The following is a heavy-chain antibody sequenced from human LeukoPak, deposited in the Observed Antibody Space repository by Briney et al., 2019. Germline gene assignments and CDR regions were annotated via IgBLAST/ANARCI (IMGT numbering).Heavy chain of an antibody. D-gene: IGHD5-18*01. Sequence: GGSLRPSCAASGFTFSSYAMSWVRQAPGKGLEWVSAISGSGGSTYYADSVKGRFTISRDNSKNTLYLQMNSLRAEDTGVYYCAKGTWIQLWLDFRGPCDYWGQGTLVTVSS. V-gene: IGHV3-23*01. J-gene: IGHJ4*02. CDR1: GFTFSSYA. CDR3: AKGTWIQLWLDFRGPCDY. CDR2: ISGSGGST.